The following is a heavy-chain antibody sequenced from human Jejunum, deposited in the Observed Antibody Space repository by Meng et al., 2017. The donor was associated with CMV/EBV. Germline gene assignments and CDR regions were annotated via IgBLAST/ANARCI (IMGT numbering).Heavy chain of an antibody. Sequence: GGHITSGVHAGAWIRQFPGKGLEWIGSIYSGGSTNYNPSLKSRVATLLDTSKNEFSLKLTSVTVADTAIYYCARGCPLTGTWWFDPWGPGTLVTVSS. CDR3: ARGCPLTGTWWFDP. V-gene: IGHV4-31*02. D-gene: IGHD7-27*01. CDR1: GGHITSGVHA. CDR2: IYSGGST. J-gene: IGHJ5*02.